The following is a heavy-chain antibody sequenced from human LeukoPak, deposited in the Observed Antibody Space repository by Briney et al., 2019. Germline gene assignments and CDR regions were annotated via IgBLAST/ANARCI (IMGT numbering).Heavy chain of an antibody. Sequence: GASVKVSCKASGYTFTSYGISWVRQAPGQGLEWMGGIIPDFGTSNYAQKFQGRVTITADESTRTAYMELSSLRSEDTAVYYCARVTGGRYCSTTSCYMRGWFDPWGQGTLVTVSS. CDR1: GYTFTSYG. V-gene: IGHV1-69*13. CDR3: ARVTGGRYCSTTSCYMRGWFDP. J-gene: IGHJ5*02. CDR2: IIPDFGTS. D-gene: IGHD2-2*02.